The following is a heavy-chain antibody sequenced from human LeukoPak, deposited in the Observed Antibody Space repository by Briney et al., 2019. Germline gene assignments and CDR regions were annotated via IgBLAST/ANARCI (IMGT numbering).Heavy chain of an antibody. CDR2: ISYDGSNK. Sequence: GGSLRLSCAASGFTFSSYAMHWVRQAPGKGLEWVAVISYDGSNKYYADSVKGRFTISRDNSKNTLYLQMNSLRAEDTAVYYCARVVVISPYGLDVWGQGTTVTVPS. J-gene: IGHJ6*02. CDR1: GFTFSSYA. CDR3: ARVVVISPYGLDV. D-gene: IGHD3-16*02. V-gene: IGHV3-30*04.